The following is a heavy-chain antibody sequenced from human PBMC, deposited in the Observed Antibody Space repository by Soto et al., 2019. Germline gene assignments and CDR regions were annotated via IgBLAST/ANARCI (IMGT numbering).Heavy chain of an antibody. D-gene: IGHD3-22*01. CDR2: ISSSSSYT. V-gene: IGHV3-11*03. CDR3: ARKYYYDSSGYPFDY. J-gene: IGHJ4*02. CDR1: GFNFSDYY. Sequence: PGGSLKLSCAAAGFNFSDYYMSWIRQATGKGLEWVSYISSSSSYTNYADSVKGRFTISRDNAKNSLYLQMNSLRAEDTAVYYCARKYYYDSSGYPFDYWGQGTLVTVSS.